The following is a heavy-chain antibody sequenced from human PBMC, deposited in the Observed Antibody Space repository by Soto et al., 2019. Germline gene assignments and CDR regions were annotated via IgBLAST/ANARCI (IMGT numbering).Heavy chain of an antibody. Sequence: SLKVSCKASGGTFSSYTISWVRQAPGQGLEWMGRIIPILGIANYAQKFQGRVTMTADKPTSTAYMELSSLRSEDTAVYYCARGYRSSWYYFDYWGQGTLVTVSS. CDR2: IIPILGIA. CDR3: ARGYRSSWYYFDY. CDR1: GGTFSSYT. V-gene: IGHV1-69*02. J-gene: IGHJ4*02. D-gene: IGHD6-13*01.